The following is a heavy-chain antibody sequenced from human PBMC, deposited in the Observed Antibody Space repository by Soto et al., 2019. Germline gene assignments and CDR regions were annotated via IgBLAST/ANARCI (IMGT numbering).Heavy chain of an antibody. CDR3: AKLVLERSSSWYDY. D-gene: IGHD6-13*01. CDR2: ISGSGGST. V-gene: IGHV3-23*01. CDR1: GFTFSSYA. J-gene: IGHJ4*02. Sequence: EVQLLESGGGLVQPGGSLRLSCAASGFTFSSYAMSWVRQAPGKGLEWVSDISGSGGSTYYADSVKGRFTIPRDNSKNTLYPQMNSLRAEGTAVYYCAKLVLERSSSWYDYWGQGTLVTVSS.